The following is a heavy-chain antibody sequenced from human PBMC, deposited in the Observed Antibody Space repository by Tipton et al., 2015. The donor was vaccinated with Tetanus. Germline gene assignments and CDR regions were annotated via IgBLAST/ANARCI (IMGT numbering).Heavy chain of an antibody. CDR1: GLTFSDSW. Sequence: GSLRLSCAVSGLTFSDSWMTWVRQAPGRGLEWVANINEDGSEIDYVDSVKGRFTISRDNAKNSLYLQMNSLRPEDTALYYCAKGWGSYWGQGTLVTVSS. V-gene: IGHV3-7*03. CDR2: INEDGSEI. CDR3: AKGWGSY. D-gene: IGHD3-16*01. J-gene: IGHJ4*02.